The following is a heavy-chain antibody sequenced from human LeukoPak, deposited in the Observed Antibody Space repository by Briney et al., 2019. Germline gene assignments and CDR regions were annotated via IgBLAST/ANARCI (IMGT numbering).Heavy chain of an antibody. J-gene: IGHJ4*02. CDR2: MNPNSGNT. Sequence: ASVKVSCKASGYTFTNYDINWVRQASGQGLEWVAWMNPNSGNTGYAQKFQGRVTLTRNTAISTAYMELRSLRSEDTAVYYCARWQGPERDYWGQGTLVTVSA. CDR1: GYTFTNYD. D-gene: IGHD1-1*01. CDR3: ARWQGPERDY. V-gene: IGHV1-8*01.